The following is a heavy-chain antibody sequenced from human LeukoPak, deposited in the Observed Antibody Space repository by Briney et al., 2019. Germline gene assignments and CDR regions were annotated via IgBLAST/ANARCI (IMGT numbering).Heavy chain of an antibody. D-gene: IGHD5-12*01. CDR2: ISGSGGST. CDR1: GFTFSSYA. CDR3: AEGKYGGPSLSDY. Sequence: GGSLRLSCAASGFTFSSYAMSWVRQAPGKGLEWVSAISGSGGSTYYADSVKGRFTISRDNSKNTLYLQMNSLRAEDTAVYYIAEGKYGGPSLSDYWGQGSPVTVSS. V-gene: IGHV3-23*01. J-gene: IGHJ4*02.